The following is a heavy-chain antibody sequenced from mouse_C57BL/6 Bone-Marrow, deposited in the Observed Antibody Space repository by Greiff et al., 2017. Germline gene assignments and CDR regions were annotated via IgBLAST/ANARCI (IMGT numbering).Heavy chain of an antibody. D-gene: IGHD1-1*01. CDR2: INPDSSTI. CDR3: AVLYYGSTWYFDV. V-gene: IGHV4-1*01. Sequence: EVKLLESGGGLVQPGGSLKLSCAASGIDFSRYWMSWVRRAPGKGLEWIGEINPDSSTINYAPSLKDKFIISRDNAKNTLYLQMSKVRSEDTALYYCAVLYYGSTWYFDVWGTGTTVTVSS. J-gene: IGHJ1*03. CDR1: GIDFSRYW.